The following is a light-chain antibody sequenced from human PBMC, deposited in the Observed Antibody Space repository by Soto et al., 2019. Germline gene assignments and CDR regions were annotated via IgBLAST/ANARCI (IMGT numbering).Light chain of an antibody. CDR1: QSVTNSF. CDR2: GAS. CDR3: QQRSNWPLT. Sequence: EIVLAQSPGTLALSSGGRATLCFRASQSVTNSFLAWYQQKTGQAPRHLIYGASRRATGSPDRFTGSGCGTDFTLTISRLEPEDFAVYYCQQRSNWPLTFGGGTKVDIK. V-gene: IGKV3D-20*02. J-gene: IGKJ4*01.